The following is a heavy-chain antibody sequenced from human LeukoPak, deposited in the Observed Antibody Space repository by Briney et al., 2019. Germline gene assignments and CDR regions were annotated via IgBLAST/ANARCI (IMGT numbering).Heavy chain of an antibody. CDR2: ISRTGTPM. D-gene: IGHD6-19*01. Sequence: PGGSLRLSCAASGFTFSNYEMNWVRQAPGKGLEWVSYISRTGTPMYYADSVKGRFTISRDNAKNSLYLQMNSLRAEDTAVYYCAQWPISGWGQGTLVTVSS. CDR1: GFTFSNYE. CDR3: AQWPISG. J-gene: IGHJ4*02. V-gene: IGHV3-48*03.